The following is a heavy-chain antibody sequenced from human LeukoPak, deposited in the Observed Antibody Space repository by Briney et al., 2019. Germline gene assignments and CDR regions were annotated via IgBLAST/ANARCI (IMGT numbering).Heavy chain of an antibody. CDR2: IYPDESDT. J-gene: IGHJ4*02. CDR3: ARHLNGYPIWD. V-gene: IGHV5-51*01. CDR1: GYSFSNYW. Sequence: GESLKISCKASGYSFSNYWIGWVRQMPGEGLEWMGRIYPDESDTTYSPSFQGQVTITADKSTNTAYLQWRSLKASDTAMYYCARHLNGYPIWDWGQGTLVTVSS. D-gene: IGHD5-24*01.